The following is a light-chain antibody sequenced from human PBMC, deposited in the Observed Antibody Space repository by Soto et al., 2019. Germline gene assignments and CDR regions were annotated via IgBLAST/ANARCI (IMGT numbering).Light chain of an antibody. V-gene: IGKV3-11*01. CDR2: DAS. Sequence: EIVLTQSPATLSLSPGERATLSCRASQNVSTYLAWYQQKPGQAPRLLIYDASNRATGIPARFCGGGSGTDFNLTISSLEREDFAVYYCQQRSNWLTFGLGTKVDIK. CDR3: QQRSNWLT. J-gene: IGKJ3*01. CDR1: QNVSTY.